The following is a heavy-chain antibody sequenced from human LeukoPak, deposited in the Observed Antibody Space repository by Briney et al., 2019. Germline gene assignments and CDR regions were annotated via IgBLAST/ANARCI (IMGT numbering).Heavy chain of an antibody. CDR2: INHSGST. J-gene: IGHJ6*03. CDR1: GESFSGHY. D-gene: IGHD1-26*01. Sequence: SETLSLTCAVYGESFSGHYWTWIRQPPGKGLEWIGEINHSGSTNYNPSLKSRVTILVDRSKSQFSLRQSSMTAEDTAVYYCARDPYSGNYGNYYYYYMDVWGKGTTVTISS. CDR3: ARDPYSGNYGNYYYYYMDV. V-gene: IGHV4-34*01.